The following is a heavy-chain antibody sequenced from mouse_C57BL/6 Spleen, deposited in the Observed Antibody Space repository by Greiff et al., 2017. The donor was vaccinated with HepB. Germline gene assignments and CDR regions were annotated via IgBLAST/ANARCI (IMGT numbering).Heavy chain of an antibody. V-gene: IGHV1-82*01. Sequence: SGPELVKPGASVKISCKASGYAFSSSWMNWVKQRPGKGLEWIGRIYPGDGDTNYNGKFKGKATLTADKSSSTAYMQLSSLTSEDSAVYFCARDNYGNPYYYAMDYWGQGTSVTVSS. CDR1: GYAFSSSW. J-gene: IGHJ4*01. CDR2: IYPGDGDT. D-gene: IGHD2-1*01. CDR3: ARDNYGNPYYYAMDY.